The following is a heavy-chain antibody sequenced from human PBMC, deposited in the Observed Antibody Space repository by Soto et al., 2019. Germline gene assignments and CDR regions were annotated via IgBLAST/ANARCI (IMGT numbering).Heavy chain of an antibody. CDR2: IIPIFGTA. CDR3: ARGSSTTVVTYYYYGMDV. D-gene: IGHD4-17*01. Sequence: QVQLVQSGAEVKKPGSSVKVSCKASGGTFSSYAISWVRQAPGQGLEWMGGIIPIFGTANYAQKFQGRVTITADESTSTAYRELSSLRSEDMAVYYCARGSSTTVVTYYYYGMDVWGQGNTVTVSS. V-gene: IGHV1-69*12. J-gene: IGHJ6*02. CDR1: GGTFSSYA.